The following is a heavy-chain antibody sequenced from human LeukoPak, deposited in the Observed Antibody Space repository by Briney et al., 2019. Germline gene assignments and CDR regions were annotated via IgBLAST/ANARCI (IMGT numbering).Heavy chain of an antibody. CDR2: INPGNGKT. CDR3: AKSSGYYYFDY. V-gene: IGHV1-3*01. CDR1: GYTFTSYA. Sequence: ASVTVSCKASGYTFTSYAMHWVRQAPGQRLEWMGWINPGNGKTKYSQKFQDRVTITRDTSATTAYMELNSLISEDTAVYYCAKSSGYYYFDYWGQGTLVAVSS. J-gene: IGHJ4*02. D-gene: IGHD3-3*01.